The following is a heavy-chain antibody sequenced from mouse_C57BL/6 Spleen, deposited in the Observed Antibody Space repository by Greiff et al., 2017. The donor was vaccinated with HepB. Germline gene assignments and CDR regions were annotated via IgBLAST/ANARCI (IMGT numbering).Heavy chain of an antibody. Sequence: EVKLMESGGGLVKPGGSLKLSCAASGFTFSSYAMSWVRQTPEKRLEWVATISDGGSYTYYPDNVKGRFTISRDNAKNNLYLQMMHLKSEDTAMYYCARAIRLLYYVDYWGQGTTLTVSS. CDR1: GFTFSSYA. D-gene: IGHD2-13*01. J-gene: IGHJ2*01. CDR2: ISDGGSYT. V-gene: IGHV5-4*03. CDR3: ARAIRLLYYVDY.